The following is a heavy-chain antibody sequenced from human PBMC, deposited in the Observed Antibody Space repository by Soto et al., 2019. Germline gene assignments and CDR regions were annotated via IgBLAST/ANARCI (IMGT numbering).Heavy chain of an antibody. J-gene: IGHJ6*03. CDR3: AKKGGYCTATSCELHYYYYYYMDV. CDR2: ISGSGGST. D-gene: IGHD2-8*02. Sequence: GGSLRLSCAASGFTFSSYAMSWVRQAPGKGLEWVSAISGSGGSTYYADSVKGRFTISRENSKNTLNLQMNSLRAEDTAVYYCAKKGGYCTATSCELHYYYYYYMDVWGKGTTVTVSS. CDR1: GFTFSSYA. V-gene: IGHV3-23*01.